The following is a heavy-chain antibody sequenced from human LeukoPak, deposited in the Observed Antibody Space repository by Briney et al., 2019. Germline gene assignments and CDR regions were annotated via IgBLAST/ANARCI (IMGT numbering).Heavy chain of an antibody. D-gene: IGHD3-10*02. CDR2: IDYDGPHI. J-gene: IGHJ4*02. Sequence: PGGSLRLSCAGSLLTFSSSAMNLVPQVPGKGLEWVSSIDYDGPHIYYSASVKGRFSISRDHARDSVYLQMDGLRAVESAVYYCARDPERYLRTGHYDYWGQGTLVIVSS. CDR3: ARDPERYLRTGHYDY. V-gene: IGHV3-21*01. CDR1: LLTFSSSA.